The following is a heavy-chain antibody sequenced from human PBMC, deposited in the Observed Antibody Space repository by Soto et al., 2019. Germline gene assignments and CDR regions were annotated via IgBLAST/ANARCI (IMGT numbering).Heavy chain of an antibody. D-gene: IGHD6-19*01. CDR1: GFTFRNAW. CDR2: IKSKTGGGST. CDR3: AKLPVAGIDY. J-gene: IGHJ4*02. Sequence: PVGSLRLSCAASGFTFRNAWMSWVRQAPGKGLEWVGRIKSKTGGGSTYYADSVKGRFTISRDNSKNTLYLQMNSLRAEDTAVYYCAKLPVAGIDYWGQGTLVTVSS. V-gene: IGHV3-23*01.